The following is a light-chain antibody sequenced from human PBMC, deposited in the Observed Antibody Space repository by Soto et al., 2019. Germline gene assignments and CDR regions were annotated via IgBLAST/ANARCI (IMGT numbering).Light chain of an antibody. CDR1: SSDVGGYNY. CDR2: EVS. CDR3: SSYTSSSTQV. Sequence: QSALTQPASVSGSPGQSITISCTGTSSDVGGYNYVSWYQQHPGKAPKLMIYEVSNRPSGVSNRFSGSKSGNTASLTISRLPDEDEADYYCSSYTSSSTQVFGTGTKLTVL. J-gene: IGLJ1*01. V-gene: IGLV2-14*01.